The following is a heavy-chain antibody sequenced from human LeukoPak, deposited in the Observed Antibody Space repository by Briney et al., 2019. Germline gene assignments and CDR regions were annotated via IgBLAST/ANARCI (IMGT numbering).Heavy chain of an antibody. J-gene: IGHJ6*02. CDR2: TSGSGGST. D-gene: IGHD6-13*01. V-gene: IGHV3-23*01. CDR1: GFTFSNYA. Sequence: GGSLRLSCAASGFTFSNYAMSWVRQAPGKGLEWVSGTSGSGGSTYYADSVKGRFTISRDNSKNTLYLQMNSLRAEDTAVYYCAKGSVAAAAYYYGMDVWGQGTTVTVSS. CDR3: AKGSVAAAAYYYGMDV.